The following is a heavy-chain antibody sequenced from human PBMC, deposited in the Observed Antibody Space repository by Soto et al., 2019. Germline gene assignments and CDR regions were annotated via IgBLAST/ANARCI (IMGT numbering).Heavy chain of an antibody. Sequence: EVQLVESGGGLVQPGGSLRLSCAASGFTFSSYWMSWVRQAPGKGLEWVANIKQDGSEKYYVDSVKGRFTISRDNAKNSLYLQMNSLRAEDTAVYYCTTDLRDGYRGLGALIDYWGQGTLVTVSS. CDR2: IKQDGSEK. CDR1: GFTFSSYW. V-gene: IGHV3-7*01. J-gene: IGHJ4*02. CDR3: TTDLRDGYRGLGALIDY. D-gene: IGHD3-16*01.